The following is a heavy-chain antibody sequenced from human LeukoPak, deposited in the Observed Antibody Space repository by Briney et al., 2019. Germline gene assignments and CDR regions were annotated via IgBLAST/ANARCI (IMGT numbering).Heavy chain of an antibody. Sequence: ASVKVSCKASGYTFTSYGISWVRQAPGQGLEWMGGIIPIFGTANYAQKFQGRVTITADESTSTAYMELSSLRSEDTAVYYCARGLGYSYGYAFDYWGQGTLVTVSS. J-gene: IGHJ4*02. CDR3: ARGLGYSYGYAFDY. V-gene: IGHV1-69*13. CDR1: GYTFTSYG. D-gene: IGHD5-18*01. CDR2: IIPIFGTA.